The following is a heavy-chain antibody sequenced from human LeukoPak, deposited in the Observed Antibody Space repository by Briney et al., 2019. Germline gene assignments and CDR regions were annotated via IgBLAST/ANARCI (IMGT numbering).Heavy chain of an antibody. CDR1: GYTFTGYY. CDR2: ISAYNGNT. D-gene: IGHD5-18*01. CDR3: ARLHQYYYYYYYKDV. V-gene: IGHV1-18*04. J-gene: IGHJ6*03. Sequence: ASVKVSCKASGYTFTGYYMHWVRQAPGQGLEWMGWISAYNGNTNYAQKLQGRVTMTTDTSTSTAYMELRSLRSDDTAVYYCARLHQYYYYYYYKDVWGKGTTVTVSS.